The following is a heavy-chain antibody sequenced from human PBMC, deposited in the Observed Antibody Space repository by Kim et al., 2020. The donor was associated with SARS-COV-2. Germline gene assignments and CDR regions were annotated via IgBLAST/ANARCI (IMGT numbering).Heavy chain of an antibody. CDR3: ARACTGTTVDY. D-gene: IGHD1-1*01. CDR2: P. J-gene: IGHJ4*02. Sequence: PTYSQGFTGRFVFSLDTSVSTAYLQISSLKAEDTAVYYCARACTGTTVDYWGQGTLVTVSS. V-gene: IGHV7-4-1*02.